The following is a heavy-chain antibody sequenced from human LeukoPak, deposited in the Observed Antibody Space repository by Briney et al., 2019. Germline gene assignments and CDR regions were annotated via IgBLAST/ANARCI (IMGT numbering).Heavy chain of an antibody. CDR1: GYTFTSYD. J-gene: IGHJ6*03. D-gene: IGHD6-6*01. Sequence: ASVKVSCKASGYTFTSYDINWVRQATGQGLEWMGWMNPNSGNTGYAQKFQGRVTMTRNTSISTAYMELSSLRSEDTAVYYCAGGGRYSSSRGYYYYYYMDVWGRGTTVTVSS. CDR2: MNPNSGNT. V-gene: IGHV1-8*01. CDR3: AGGGRYSSSRGYYYYYYMDV.